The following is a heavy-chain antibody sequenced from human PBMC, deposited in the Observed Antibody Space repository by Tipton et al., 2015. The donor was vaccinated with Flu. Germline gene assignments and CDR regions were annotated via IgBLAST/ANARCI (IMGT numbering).Heavy chain of an antibody. V-gene: IGHV4-30-4*01. CDR1: GGSFSSADSF. CDR2: IYHSGRT. CDR3: ARGMYHSDSSGMNWFDP. J-gene: IGHJ5*02. D-gene: IGHD3-22*01. Sequence: TLSLTCTVFGGSFSSADSFWSWIRQPPGKGLEWIGFIYHSGRTYYNPSLKSRLIISIDMTKNQFSLQLSSVTAADTAVYYCARGMYHSDSSGMNWFDPWGQGTLVTVSS.